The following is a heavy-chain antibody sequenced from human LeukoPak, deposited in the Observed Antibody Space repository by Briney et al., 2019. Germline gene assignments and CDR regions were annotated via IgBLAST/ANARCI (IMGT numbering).Heavy chain of an antibody. CDR2: ISAAGGIT. V-gene: IGHV3-23*01. Sequence: PGGSLRLSCAASGFTFSSYAMSWVRQAPGQGLEWVSTISAAGGITYYADSVKGRFTISRDNSKNTLFLQMSSLRAEDTAVYYCAGYCSSGTCRKYLDYWGQGTLVTVSS. J-gene: IGHJ4*02. D-gene: IGHD2-15*01. CDR1: GFTFSSYA. CDR3: AGYCSSGTCRKYLDY.